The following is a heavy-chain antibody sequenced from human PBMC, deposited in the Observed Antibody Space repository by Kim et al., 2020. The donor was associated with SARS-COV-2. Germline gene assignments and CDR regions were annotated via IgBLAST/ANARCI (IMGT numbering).Heavy chain of an antibody. V-gene: IGHV3-43D*03. J-gene: IGHJ6*02. CDR2: ISWDGGST. CDR1: GFTFDDYA. CDR3: AKDNGSNRGSIAAADLGWPGMDV. D-gene: IGHD6-13*01. Sequence: GGSLRLSCAASGFTFDDYAMHWVRQAPGKGLEWVSLISWDGGSTYYADSVKGRFTISRDNSKNSLYLQMNSLRAEDTALYYCAKDNGSNRGSIAAADLGWPGMDVWGQGTTVTVSS.